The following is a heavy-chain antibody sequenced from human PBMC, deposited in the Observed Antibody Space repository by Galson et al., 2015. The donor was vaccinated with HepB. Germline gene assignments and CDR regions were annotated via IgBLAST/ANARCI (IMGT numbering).Heavy chain of an antibody. CDR3: AREWELL. Sequence: SLRLSCAASGFTFSSYSMNWVRQAPGKGLEWVSYISSSSTIYYADSVKGRFTISRDNAKNSLYLQMNSLRAEDTAVYYCAREWELLWGQGTLVTVSS. CDR2: ISSSSTI. CDR1: GFTFSSYS. J-gene: IGHJ4*02. D-gene: IGHD1-26*01. V-gene: IGHV3-48*01.